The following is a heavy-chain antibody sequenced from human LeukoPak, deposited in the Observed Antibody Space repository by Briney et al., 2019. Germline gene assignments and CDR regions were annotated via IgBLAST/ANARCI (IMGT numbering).Heavy chain of an antibody. CDR2: INPNSGGT. CDR3: ARGPSGDVDGKELDY. V-gene: IGHV1-2*02. Sequence: ASVKVSCKASGYTFTGYYMHWVRQAPGQGLEWMGWINPNSGGTNYAQKFQGRVTMTRDTSISTAYIELSRLRSDDTAVYYCARGPSGDVDGKELDYWGQGTLVTVSS. D-gene: IGHD3-10*01. CDR1: GYTFTGYY. J-gene: IGHJ4*02.